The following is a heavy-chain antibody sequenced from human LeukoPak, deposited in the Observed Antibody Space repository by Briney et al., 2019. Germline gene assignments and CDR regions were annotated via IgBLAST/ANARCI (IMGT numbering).Heavy chain of an antibody. Sequence: SQTLSLTCAISGDSVSSNSAAWNWIRQSPSRGLEWLGRTYYGSKWYNDYAVSVKSRITINPDTSKNQFSLQLNSVTPEDTAVYYCARGHYGDPEHHYYYYMDVWGKGTTVTVSS. V-gene: IGHV6-1*01. CDR3: ARGHYGDPEHHYYYYMDV. D-gene: IGHD4-17*01. J-gene: IGHJ6*03. CDR2: TYYGSKWYN. CDR1: GDSVSSNSAA.